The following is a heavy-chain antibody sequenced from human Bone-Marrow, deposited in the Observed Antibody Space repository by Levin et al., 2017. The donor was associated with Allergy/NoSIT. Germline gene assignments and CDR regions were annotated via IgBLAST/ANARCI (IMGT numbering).Heavy chain of an antibody. CDR3: ARENYDFWSGYLNWFDP. J-gene: IGHJ5*02. CDR1: GFTFSSYS. V-gene: IGHV3-21*01. CDR2: ISSSSSYI. D-gene: IGHD3-3*01. Sequence: PGGSLRLSCAASGFTFSSYSMNWVRQAPGKGLEWVSSISSSSSYIYYADSVKGRFTISRDNAKNSLYLQMNSLRAEDTAVYYCARENYDFWSGYLNWFDPWGQGTLVTVSS.